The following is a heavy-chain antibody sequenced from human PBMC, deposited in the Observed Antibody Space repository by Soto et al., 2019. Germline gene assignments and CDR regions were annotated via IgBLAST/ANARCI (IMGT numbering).Heavy chain of an antibody. V-gene: IGHV1-3*01. J-gene: IGHJ4*02. CDR3: ARAPSTWIQLWLNY. CDR1: GYTFTSYA. Sequence: WASVRVSCKASGYTFTSYAMHWVRQEPGQRLEWMGWINAGNGNTKYSQKFQGRVTITRDTSASTAYMELSSLRSEDTAVYYCARAPSTWIQLWLNYWGQGTLVTVSS. CDR2: INAGNGNT. D-gene: IGHD5-18*01.